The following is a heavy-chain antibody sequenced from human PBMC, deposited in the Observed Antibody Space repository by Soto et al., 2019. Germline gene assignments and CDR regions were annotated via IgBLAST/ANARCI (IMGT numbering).Heavy chain of an antibody. Sequence: GASVKVSCKASGYTFTGYYMHWVRQAPGQGLEWMGWINPNSGGTNYAQKFQGWVTMTRNTSISTAYMELSRLRSDDTAVYYCARGVGGYSGYDYTPHFDYWGQGTLVTV. CDR2: INPNSGGT. J-gene: IGHJ4*02. CDR1: GYTFTGYY. V-gene: IGHV1-2*04. D-gene: IGHD5-12*01. CDR3: ARGVGGYSGYDYTPHFDY.